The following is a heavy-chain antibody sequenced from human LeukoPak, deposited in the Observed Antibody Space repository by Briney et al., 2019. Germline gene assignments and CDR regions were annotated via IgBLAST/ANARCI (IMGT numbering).Heavy chain of an antibody. J-gene: IGHJ5*02. CDR2: IYNNGST. D-gene: IGHD3-10*01. CDR1: GFTVSRNY. V-gene: IGHV3-53*01. Sequence: GGSLRLSCAASGFTVSRNYMSWVRQAPGKGLEWVSVIYNNGSTYYADSVKGRFTISRDNPKNTFYLQMNSLRVEDTAMYYCARVRGDYWFDPWGQGTLVTVSS. CDR3: ARVRGDYWFDP.